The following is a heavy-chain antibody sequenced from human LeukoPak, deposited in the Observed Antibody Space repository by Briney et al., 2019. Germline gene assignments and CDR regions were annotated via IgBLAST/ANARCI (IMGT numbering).Heavy chain of an antibody. D-gene: IGHD6-13*01. J-gene: IGHJ4*02. Sequence: GGSLRLSCAASGFTFSDYYMSWIRQAPGKGLEWVSYISSSGSTIYYADSVRGRFTISRDNAKNSLYLQMNSLRAEDTAVYYCARSPIAAAGTVFDYWGQGTLVTVSS. CDR3: ARSPIAAAGTVFDY. CDR1: GFTFSDYY. CDR2: ISSSGSTI. V-gene: IGHV3-11*04.